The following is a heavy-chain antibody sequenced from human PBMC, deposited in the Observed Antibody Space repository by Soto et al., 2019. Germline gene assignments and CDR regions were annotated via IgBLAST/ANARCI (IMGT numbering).Heavy chain of an antibody. Sequence: SVKISCKASGGTFSSYAISWVRQAPGQGLEWMGGIIPIFGTANYAQKFQGRVTITADKSTSTAYMELSSLRSEDTAVYYCASPAYDFWSGYVYGMDVWGQGTTVTVS. CDR1: GGTFSSYA. D-gene: IGHD3-3*01. V-gene: IGHV1-69*06. CDR3: ASPAYDFWSGYVYGMDV. J-gene: IGHJ6*02. CDR2: IIPIFGTA.